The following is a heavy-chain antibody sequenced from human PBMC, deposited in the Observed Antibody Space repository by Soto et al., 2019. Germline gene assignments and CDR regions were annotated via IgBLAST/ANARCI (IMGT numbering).Heavy chain of an antibody. Sequence: QVQLQESGPGLVKPLETLSLTCTVSGGSITGYYWSWVRQPPGKGLQWIAYIHYSGSTNYDPSLKSRVTISVDASKNQCSLKLTSVTAADTAIYYCARHEADYISGGFDNWGLGTLVTVSS. CDR2: IHYSGST. CDR3: ARHEADYISGGFDN. J-gene: IGHJ4*02. V-gene: IGHV4-59*08. CDR1: GGSITGYY. D-gene: IGHD4-4*01.